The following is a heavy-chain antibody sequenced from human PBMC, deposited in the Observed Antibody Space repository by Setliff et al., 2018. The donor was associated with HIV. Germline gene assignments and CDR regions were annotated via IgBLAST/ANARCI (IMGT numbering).Heavy chain of an antibody. CDR3: VRGIYDSSGFWYPHGDS. CDR1: GYTFTNYG. Sequence: ASVKVSCKASGYTFTNYGISWVRQAPGQGPEWMGWISAYNGNTGYAQKFQGRVTMTRETSTSTAYLELSDLRAEDTAVYYCVRGIYDSSGFWYPHGDSWGQGTLVTVSS. V-gene: IGHV1-18*01. D-gene: IGHD3-22*01. CDR2: ISAYNGNT. J-gene: IGHJ5*01.